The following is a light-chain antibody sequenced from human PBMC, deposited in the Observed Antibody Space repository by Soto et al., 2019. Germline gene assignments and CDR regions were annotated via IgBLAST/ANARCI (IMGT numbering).Light chain of an antibody. Sequence: TLPASVSASPGQSITISCTGTISDVGGYNYVSWYQQHPGKAPKLMIYEVSNRPSGVSNRFSGSKSGNTASLTISGLQAEDEADYYCSSYTSSSTYVFGTGTKVTVL. CDR2: EVS. V-gene: IGLV2-14*01. J-gene: IGLJ1*01. CDR3: SSYTSSSTYV. CDR1: ISDVGGYNY.